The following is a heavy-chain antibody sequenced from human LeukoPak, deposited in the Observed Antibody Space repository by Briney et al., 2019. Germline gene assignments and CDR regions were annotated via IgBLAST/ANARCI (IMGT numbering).Heavy chain of an antibody. CDR2: ISSSSSYI. Sequence: GGSLRLSCAASGFTFSSYSMNWVRQAPGKGLEWVSSISSSSSYIYYADSVKGRFTISRDNAKNSLYLQMNSLRAEDTAVYYCARDNHVPAAIWRFDYWGQGTLVTASS. CDR3: ARDNHVPAAIWRFDY. CDR1: GFTFSSYS. J-gene: IGHJ4*02. V-gene: IGHV3-21*01. D-gene: IGHD2-2*01.